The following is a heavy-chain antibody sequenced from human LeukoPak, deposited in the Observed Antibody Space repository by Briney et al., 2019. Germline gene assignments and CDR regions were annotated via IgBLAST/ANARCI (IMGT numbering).Heavy chain of an antibody. CDR1: GFTFDDYA. CDR2: ISWNSGSI. J-gene: IGHJ5*02. Sequence: PGRSLRLSCAASGFTFDDYAMHWVRQAPGKGLEWVSGISWNSGSIGYADSVKGRFTISRDNAKNSQYLQMNSLRAEDTALYYCAKDRYSSSSGWFDPWGQGTLVTVSS. D-gene: IGHD6-13*01. V-gene: IGHV3-9*01. CDR3: AKDRYSSSSGWFDP.